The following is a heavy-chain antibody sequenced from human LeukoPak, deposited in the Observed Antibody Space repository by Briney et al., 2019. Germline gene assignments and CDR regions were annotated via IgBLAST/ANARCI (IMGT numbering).Heavy chain of an antibody. CDR1: GGSITSSSSY. V-gene: IGHV4-39*01. J-gene: IGHJ4*02. CDR3: ARLVPPGGGDCTGSNCHTVYYFDY. CDR2: IYYSGTT. Sequence: SQTLSLTCPVSGGSITSSSSYWGWIRQPPGKGLEWIGTIYYSGTTYYNPSLKSRVTISIDAAKNQFSLMLTSVTAADTAVYHCARLVPPGGGDCTGSNCHTVYYFDYWGQGTLVTVSS. D-gene: IGHD2-15*01.